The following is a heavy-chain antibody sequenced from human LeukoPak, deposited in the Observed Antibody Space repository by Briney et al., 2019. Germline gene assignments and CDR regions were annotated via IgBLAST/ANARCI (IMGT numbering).Heavy chain of an antibody. D-gene: IGHD5-24*01. CDR2: ISGSGGST. J-gene: IGHJ4*02. CDR1: GFTFSSYG. V-gene: IGHV3-23*01. CDR3: AKFRSRERWLQLEFYFDY. Sequence: PGGSLRLSCAASGFTFSSYGMHWVRQAPGKGLEWVSAISGSGGSTYYADSAKGRFTISRDNSKNTLYLQMNSLRAEDTAVYYCAKFRSRERWLQLEFYFDYWGQGTLVTVSS.